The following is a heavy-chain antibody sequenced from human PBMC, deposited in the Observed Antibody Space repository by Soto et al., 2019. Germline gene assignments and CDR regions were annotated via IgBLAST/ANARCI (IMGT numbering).Heavy chain of an antibody. V-gene: IGHV3-48*02. J-gene: IGHJ3*02. CDR3: ASTPYYYGSGSYYNDAFDI. D-gene: IGHD3-10*01. Sequence: GGSLRLSCAASGFTFSSYSMSWVRQAPGKGLEWVSYISSSSSTIYYADSVKGRFTISRDNAKNSLYLQMNSLRDEDTAVYYCASTPYYYGSGSYYNDAFDIWGQGTMVTVSS. CDR2: ISSSSSTI. CDR1: GFTFSSYS.